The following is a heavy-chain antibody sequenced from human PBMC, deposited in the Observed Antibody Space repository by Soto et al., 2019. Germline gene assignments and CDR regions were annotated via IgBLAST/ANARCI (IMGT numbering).Heavy chain of an antibody. J-gene: IGHJ4*02. CDR2: ISSSSSTI. Sequence: EVQLVESGGGLVQPGGSLRLSCAASGFTFSSYSMNWVRQAPGKGLEWVSYISSSSSTIYYADSVKGRFTISRDNAQNSQYQQMHRLRDQDTAVYHCASRSDKKGWDYGSRDNGDDYRGQGTLVNVSS. V-gene: IGHV3-48*02. D-gene: IGHD3-10*01. CDR3: ASRSDKKGWDYGSRDNGDDY. CDR1: GFTFSSYS.